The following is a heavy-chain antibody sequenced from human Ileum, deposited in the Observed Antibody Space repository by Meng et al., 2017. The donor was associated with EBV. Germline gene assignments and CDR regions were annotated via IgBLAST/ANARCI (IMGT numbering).Heavy chain of an antibody. CDR2: IYYSGST. J-gene: IGHJ4*02. CDR1: VYSKSSTNW. Sequence: QVQLQDSVPSLVRPSDPLSLTCAVLVYSKSSTNWWGWIRQTPGKGLEWIGYIYYSGSTSYNPSLKSRVTMSVDTSKNQFSLNLNSVTAVDTAVYYCARNVPSTSAYYDWGQGTLVTVSS. CDR3: ARNVPSTSAYYD. V-gene: IGHV4-28*01. D-gene: IGHD2/OR15-2a*01.